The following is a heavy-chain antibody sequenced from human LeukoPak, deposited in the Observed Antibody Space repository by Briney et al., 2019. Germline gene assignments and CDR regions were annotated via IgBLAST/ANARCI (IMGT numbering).Heavy chain of an antibody. CDR2: IYYSKNT. D-gene: IGHD5-18*01. J-gene: IGHJ4*02. CDR1: GGSISSSSAY. CDR3: VSPRGFSYGYFDY. Sequence: ASETLSLTCTVSGGSISSSSAYWGWIRQPPGKGLEWVGSIYYSKNTYYNPSLKSRVTISADTSKNQFSLTLGSVSATDTAVYYCVSPRGFSYGYFDYWGQGTLVTVSS. V-gene: IGHV4-39*01.